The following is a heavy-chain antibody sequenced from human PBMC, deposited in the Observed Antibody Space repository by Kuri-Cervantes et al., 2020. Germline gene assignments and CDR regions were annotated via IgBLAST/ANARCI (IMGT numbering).Heavy chain of an antibody. CDR2: INNDGRST. J-gene: IGHJ3*01. Sequence: LSLTCAASGFTFSGYWMHWVRQAPGKGLVWVSRINNDGRSTSYADSVKGRFTISRDNAKNTLYLQMNSLRAEDTAVYYCASTKRGSNAFDVWGQGTMVTVSS. V-gene: IGHV3-74*01. D-gene: IGHD2-8*01. CDR1: GFTFSGYW. CDR3: ASTKRGSNAFDV.